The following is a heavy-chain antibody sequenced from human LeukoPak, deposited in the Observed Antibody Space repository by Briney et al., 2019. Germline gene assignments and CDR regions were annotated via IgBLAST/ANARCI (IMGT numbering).Heavy chain of an antibody. CDR2: IIPIFGTA. CDR1: GGTFSSYA. CDR3: ARGELPSLFDAFDI. V-gene: IGHV1-69*05. J-gene: IGHJ3*02. Sequence: GASVKVSCKASGGTFSSYAISWVRQAPGQGLEWMGGIIPIFGTANYAQKFQGRVTMTRDTSTSTVYMELSSLRSEDTAVYYCARGELPSLFDAFDIWGQGTMVTVSS. D-gene: IGHD2-15*01.